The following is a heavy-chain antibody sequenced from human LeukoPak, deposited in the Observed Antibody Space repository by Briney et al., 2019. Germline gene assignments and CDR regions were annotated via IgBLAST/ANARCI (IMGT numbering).Heavy chain of an antibody. CDR2: ISSSSSYI. CDR1: GFTFSSYS. D-gene: IGHD6-25*01. V-gene: IGHV3-21*01. J-gene: IGHJ1*01. CDR3: ARDPFSAGADYFQY. Sequence: GGSLRLSCAASGFTFSSYSMNWVRQAPGKGLEWVSSISSSSSYIYYADSVRGRFTISRDNAKNSLYLQMNSLRAEDTAVYYCARDPFSAGADYFQYWGQGTLVTVSS.